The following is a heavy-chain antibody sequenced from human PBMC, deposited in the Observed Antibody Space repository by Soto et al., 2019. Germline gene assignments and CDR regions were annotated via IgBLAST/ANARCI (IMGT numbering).Heavy chain of an antibody. D-gene: IGHD6-13*01. CDR1: GGSFSGYY. Sequence: SETLSLTCAVYGGSFSGYYWSWIRQPPGKGLEWIGEINHSGSTNYNPSLKSRVTISVDTSKNQFSLKLSSVTAADTAVYYCARTQQLVPPSFDYWGQGTLVTVS. V-gene: IGHV4-34*01. CDR2: INHSGST. J-gene: IGHJ4*02. CDR3: ARTQQLVPPSFDY.